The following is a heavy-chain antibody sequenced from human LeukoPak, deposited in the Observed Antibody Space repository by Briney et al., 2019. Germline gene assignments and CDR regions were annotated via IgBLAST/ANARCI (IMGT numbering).Heavy chain of an antibody. CDR2: IYPGDSDT. Sequence: GESLQISCKGSGYSFNAYYIARVRQVPGKGVEWMGAIYPGDSDTTYSPSLQGQVTLSADKSATTAYLQWNSLKASDTAIYYCARLMTLVRGGLKRLPRSCGMDVWGQGTTVTVS. D-gene: IGHD3-10*01. J-gene: IGHJ6*02. CDR1: GYSFNAYY. V-gene: IGHV5-51*01. CDR3: ARLMTLVRGGLKRLPRSCGMDV.